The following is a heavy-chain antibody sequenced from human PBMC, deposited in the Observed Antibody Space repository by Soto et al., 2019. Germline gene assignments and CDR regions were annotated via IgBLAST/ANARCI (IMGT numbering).Heavy chain of an antibody. D-gene: IGHD2-15*01. V-gene: IGHV3-66*01. J-gene: IGHJ5*02. CDR1: GFTVSSNY. CDR2: IYSGGST. Sequence: EVQLVESGGGLVQPGGSLRLSCAASGFTVSSNYISWVRQAPGKGLEWVSVIYSGGSTYYADSVKGRFTISRDNSKNTLYLQMNSPRAEDTAVYYCASSGPHNWFDPWGQGTLVTVSS. CDR3: ASSGPHNWFDP.